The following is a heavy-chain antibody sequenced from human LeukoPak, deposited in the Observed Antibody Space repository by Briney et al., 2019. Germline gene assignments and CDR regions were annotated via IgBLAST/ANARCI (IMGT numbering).Heavy chain of an antibody. V-gene: IGHV3-74*01. CDR3: ARSPYSGSSFDI. D-gene: IGHD1-26*01. CDR1: GFTFSSYW. J-gene: IGHJ3*02. CDR2: IKSDGSST. Sequence: GGSLRLSCAASGFTFSSYWMHWVRQAQGKGLVWVSRIKSDGSSTSYADSVKGRFTISRDNAKNTLYLQMNSLRAEDTAVYYCARSPYSGSSFDIWGRGTMVTVSS.